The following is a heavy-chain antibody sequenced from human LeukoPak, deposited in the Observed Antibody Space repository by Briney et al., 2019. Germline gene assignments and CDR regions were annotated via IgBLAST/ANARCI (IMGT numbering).Heavy chain of an antibody. CDR3: PPGYDILTGYYRRGAFDY. V-gene: IGHV3-30*02. CDR2: IRYDGSNK. Sequence: PGGSLRLSCAASGFTFSSYGMHWVRQAPGKGLEWVAFIRYDGSNKYYADSVKGRFTISRDNSKNTLYRQMNSLRAEDPAVYYCPPGYDILTGYYRRGAFDYWGQGTLVTVSS. D-gene: IGHD3-9*01. CDR1: GFTFSSYG. J-gene: IGHJ4*02.